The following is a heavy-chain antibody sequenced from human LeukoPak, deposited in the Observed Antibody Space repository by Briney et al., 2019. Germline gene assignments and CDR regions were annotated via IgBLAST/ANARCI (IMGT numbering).Heavy chain of an antibody. V-gene: IGHV3-21*01. CDR1: AFTFSSFS. J-gene: IGHJ2*01. D-gene: IGHD2-21*02. CDR2: ISRGGDSI. Sequence: GGSLRLSCAASAFTFSSFSMNWVRQAPGKGLEWVSSISRGGDSIYYADSLKGRFTISRDNAKNSLYLQMNSLRVEDTAVYYCARAPPYCGGDCSDWYFDLWGRGTLVSVSS. CDR3: ARAPPYCGGDCSDWYFDL.